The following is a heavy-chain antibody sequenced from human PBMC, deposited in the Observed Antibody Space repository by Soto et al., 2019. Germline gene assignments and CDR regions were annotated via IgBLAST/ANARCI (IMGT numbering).Heavy chain of an antibody. D-gene: IGHD3-22*01. V-gene: IGHV4-39*01. CDR1: GGSISSSSYY. Sequence: PSETLSLTCTVSGGSISSSSYYWGWIRQPPGKGLGWIGSIYYSGSTYYNPSLKSRVTISVDTSNNQFSLKLSSVTAADTAVYYCATILRYYYDSSGYYPYYFDYWGQGTLVTVSS. CDR3: ATILRYYYDSSGYYPYYFDY. J-gene: IGHJ4*02. CDR2: IYYSGST.